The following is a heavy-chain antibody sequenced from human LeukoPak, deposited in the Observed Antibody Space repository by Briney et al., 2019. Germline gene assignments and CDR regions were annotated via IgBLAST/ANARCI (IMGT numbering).Heavy chain of an antibody. Sequence: ASVKVSCKASGYTFTSYTISWVRQAPGQGLEWMERINANNGNTNYVQKLQGRVTMTTDTSTSKAYMELRSLRSDDTAVYYCAREEESGSYHGREDYYYGMDVWGQGTTVTVSS. CDR2: INANNGNT. J-gene: IGHJ6*02. CDR1: GYTFTSYT. CDR3: AREEESGSYHGREDYYYGMDV. V-gene: IGHV1-18*01. D-gene: IGHD1-26*01.